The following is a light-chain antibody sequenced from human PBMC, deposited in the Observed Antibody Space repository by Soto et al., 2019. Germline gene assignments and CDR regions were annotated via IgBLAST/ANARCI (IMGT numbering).Light chain of an antibody. CDR1: SSNIGAGYD. J-gene: IGLJ1*01. Sequence: QSVLTQPPSVSGAPGQRVTISCTGSSSNIGAGYDVHWYQQLPGTAPKLLIYGNSNRPSGVPDRFSGSKSGTPASLAITGLQAEDEAVYYCQSFDSSLSGYVFGIGTKVTVL. CDR3: QSFDSSLSGYV. V-gene: IGLV1-40*01. CDR2: GNS.